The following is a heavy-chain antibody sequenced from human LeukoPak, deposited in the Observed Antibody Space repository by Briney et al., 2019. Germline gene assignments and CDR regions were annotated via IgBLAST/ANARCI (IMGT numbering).Heavy chain of an antibody. Sequence: PGGSLRLSCAASGFTFSTHCMTWVRQAPGKGLEWVATIKLDGTDKYYVDSVKGRFTISRDNAKNSVYLQMNSLRAEDTAVYYCARDQIARYPPTFDLCGQRTLVTVSS. J-gene: IGHJ4*02. D-gene: IGHD6-13*01. CDR3: ARDQIARYPPTFDL. CDR1: GFTFSTHC. CDR2: IKLDGTDK. V-gene: IGHV3-7*01.